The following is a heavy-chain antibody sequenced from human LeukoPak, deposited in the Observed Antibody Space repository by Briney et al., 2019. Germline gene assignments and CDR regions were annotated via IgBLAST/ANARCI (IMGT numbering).Heavy chain of an antibody. V-gene: IGHV4-39*01. Sequence: SETLSLTYFVSGDSISRNIFYWAWIRQPPGKGLEWIGSIYYSETTYYNPSLKSRVTMSVDTSKNQFSLSLSSVTAADTALYYCATSSDDFWSGSFDYWGQGIPVTVSS. J-gene: IGHJ4*02. D-gene: IGHD3-3*01. CDR3: ATSSDDFWSGSFDY. CDR1: GDSISRNIFY. CDR2: IYYSETT.